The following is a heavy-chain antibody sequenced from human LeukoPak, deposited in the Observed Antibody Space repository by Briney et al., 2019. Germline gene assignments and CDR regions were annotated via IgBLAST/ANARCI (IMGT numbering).Heavy chain of an antibody. CDR2: ISSSSSYI. J-gene: IGHJ4*02. Sequence: GGSLRLSCAASGFTFSSYSMTWVRQAPGKGLEWVSSISSSSSYIYYADSAKGRFTISRDNAKNSLYLQMNSLRAEDTAVYYCARIGDGFHYWGQGTLVTVSS. CDR1: GFTFSSYS. D-gene: IGHD3-10*01. V-gene: IGHV3-21*01. CDR3: ARIGDGFHY.